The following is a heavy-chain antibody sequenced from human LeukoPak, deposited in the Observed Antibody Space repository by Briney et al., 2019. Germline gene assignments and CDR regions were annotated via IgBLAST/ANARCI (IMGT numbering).Heavy chain of an antibody. CDR3: ARVQAPYYYDSSGGRGTSSYGMDV. V-gene: IGHV3-33*01. Sequence: GGSLRLSCAASGFTFSSYGMHWVRQAPGKGLEWVAVIWYDGSNKYYADSVKGRFTISRDNSKNTLYLQMNSLRAEDTAVYYCARVQAPYYYDSSGGRGTSSYGMDVWGQGTTVTVSS. J-gene: IGHJ6*02. CDR1: GFTFSSYG. D-gene: IGHD3-22*01. CDR2: IWYDGSNK.